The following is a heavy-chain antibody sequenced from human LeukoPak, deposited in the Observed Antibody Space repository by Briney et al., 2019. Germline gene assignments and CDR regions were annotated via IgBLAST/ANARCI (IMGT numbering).Heavy chain of an antibody. CDR3: ARASLGEYYYYYMDV. CDR2: IYYSGST. CDR1: GGSISSSSYY. V-gene: IGHV4-39*01. D-gene: IGHD3-10*01. J-gene: IGHJ6*03. Sequence: SETLSLTCTVSGGSISSSSYYWGWIRQPPGKGLEWIGSIYYSGSTYYNPSLKSRVTISVDTSKNQFSLKLSSVTAADTAVYYCARASLGEYYYYYMDVWGKGTTVTVSS.